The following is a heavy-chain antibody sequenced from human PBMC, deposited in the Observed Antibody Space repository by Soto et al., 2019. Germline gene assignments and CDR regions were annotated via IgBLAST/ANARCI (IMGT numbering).Heavy chain of an antibody. V-gene: IGHV3-11*05. D-gene: IGHD5-12*01. J-gene: IGHJ4*02. CDR1: GFTFSDYY. CDR2: ISSSSSYT. CDR3: ARDHHRYSGYDYVDY. Sequence: QVQLVESGGGLVKPGGSLRLSCAASGFTFSDYYMSWIRQAPGKGLEWVSYISSSSSYTNYADSVKGRFTISRDNAKNSLYLQMNSLRAEDTAVYYCARDHHRYSGYDYVDYWGQGTLVTXSS.